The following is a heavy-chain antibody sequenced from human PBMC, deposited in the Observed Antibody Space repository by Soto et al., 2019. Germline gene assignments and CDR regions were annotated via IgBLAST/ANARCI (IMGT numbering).Heavy chain of an antibody. CDR2: ISAYNGNT. V-gene: IGHV1-18*01. D-gene: IGHD2-15*01. CDR1: GYTFTSYG. Sequence: ASVKVSCKTSGYTFTSYGISWVRQAPGQGLEWMGWISAYNGNTNYAQNLQGRVTMTTDTSTSTAYMELRSLRSDDTAVYYCGKALYCSGGSCRMDVWGQGTTVTVSS. J-gene: IGHJ6*02. CDR3: GKALYCSGGSCRMDV.